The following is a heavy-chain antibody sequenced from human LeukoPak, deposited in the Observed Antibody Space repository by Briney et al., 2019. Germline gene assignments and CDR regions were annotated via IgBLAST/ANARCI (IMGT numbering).Heavy chain of an antibody. CDR1: GFTFSTYS. J-gene: IGHJ4*02. V-gene: IGHV3-21*01. D-gene: IGHD6-19*01. Sequence: GGSLRLSCAASGFTFSTYSINWVRQARGKGLEGVSSNYSGITYIYYAASVKGRFTISRDNAKNSLSLQMNSLRADDTAVYYCARGSGSGWSWGTTDFDYWGQGSLVTVSS. CDR2: NYSGITYI. CDR3: ARGSGSGWSWGTTDFDY.